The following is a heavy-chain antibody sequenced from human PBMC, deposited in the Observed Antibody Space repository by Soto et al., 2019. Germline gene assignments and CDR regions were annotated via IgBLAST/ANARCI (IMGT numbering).Heavy chain of an antibody. CDR2: ISSGTSYK. V-gene: IGHV3-21*01. Sequence: GGSLRLSCEASGFSFSSYSMNWVRQAPGKGLEWVSFISSGTSYKYYADSVKGRFTISRDNTKNSLYLQMNSLRAEDTAVYYCARDSSALWEPVQYLQHWGQGTQVTVSS. D-gene: IGHD1-26*01. CDR1: GFSFSSYS. J-gene: IGHJ1*01. CDR3: ARDSSALWEPVQYLQH.